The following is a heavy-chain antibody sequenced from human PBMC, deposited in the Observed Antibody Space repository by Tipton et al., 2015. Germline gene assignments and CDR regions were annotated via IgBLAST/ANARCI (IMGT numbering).Heavy chain of an antibody. V-gene: IGHV4-39*01. CDR2: IYYSGST. Sequence: TLSLTCSVSGGSISSSSYYWDWIRQPPGKGLEWIGNIYYSGSTYYNPSLKSRVTISIDRFKNQFSLKLSSVTAADTAVYYCASPSLPHDRGDYYFQSWGQGSLVTVSS. CDR3: ASPSLPHDRGDYYFQS. J-gene: IGHJ4*02. D-gene: IGHD2-21*02. CDR1: GGSISSSSYY.